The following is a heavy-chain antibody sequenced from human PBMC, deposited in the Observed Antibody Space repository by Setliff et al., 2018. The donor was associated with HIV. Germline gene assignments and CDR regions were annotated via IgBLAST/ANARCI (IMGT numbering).Heavy chain of an antibody. J-gene: IGHJ4*02. CDR3: ARHVGYSSSSLDY. CDR1: GVSITSYY. V-gene: IGHV4-59*08. D-gene: IGHD6-6*01. Sequence: SETLSLTCTVSGVSITSYYRNWIRQPPGKGLEWIGYIYYSGTTNYNPSLKSRVTISVDTSKNQFSLKLSSVTAADTAVYYCARHVGYSSSSLDYWGQGTLVTVS. CDR2: IYYSGTT.